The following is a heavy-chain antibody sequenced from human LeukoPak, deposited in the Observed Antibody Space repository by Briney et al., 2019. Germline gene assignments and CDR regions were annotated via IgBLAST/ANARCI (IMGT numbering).Heavy chain of an antibody. V-gene: IGHV3-48*04. CDR2: ISSSSSTI. D-gene: IGHD3-10*01. CDR1: GFTFSSYS. J-gene: IGHJ4*02. Sequence: GGSLRLSCAAPGFTFSSYSMNWARQAPGKGLEWVSYISSSSSTIYYADSVKGRFTISRGNAKNSLYLQMNSLRAEDTAVYYCARERITMVRGVITYFDYWGQGTLVTVSS. CDR3: ARERITMVRGVITYFDY.